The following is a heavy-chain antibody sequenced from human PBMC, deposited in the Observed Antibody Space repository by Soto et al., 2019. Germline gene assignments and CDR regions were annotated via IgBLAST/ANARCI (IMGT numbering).Heavy chain of an antibody. D-gene: IGHD2-21*01. CDR1: GFTVKANF. V-gene: IGHV3-66*04. CDR2: LYPGPGT. J-gene: IGHJ3*02. CDR3: TRLSGGDCPKAFTM. Sequence: EEQLVESGGGLVQPGGSLRLSCAVSGFTVKANFMNWVRQAPGKEPQWVAVLYPGPGTYYADSVKGRITISRDDYTNTLFIQPTNIRAEDTAVYYCTRLSGGDCPKAFTMWGQGTMVSVSS.